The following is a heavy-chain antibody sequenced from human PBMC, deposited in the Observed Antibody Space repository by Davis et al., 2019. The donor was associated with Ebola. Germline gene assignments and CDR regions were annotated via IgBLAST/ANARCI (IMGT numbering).Heavy chain of an antibody. J-gene: IGHJ4*02. V-gene: IGHV3-20*04. CDR1: GFTFDDYG. Sequence: GESLKISCTASGFTFDDYGMTWVRQVPGKGLEWVSGIDWSGVTTLYADSVKGRFTISRDNAKKSVYLQMNSLRDEDTAVYYCARPGRAISPGYWGQGTLVTVSS. CDR3: ARPGRAISPGY. CDR2: IDWSGVTT.